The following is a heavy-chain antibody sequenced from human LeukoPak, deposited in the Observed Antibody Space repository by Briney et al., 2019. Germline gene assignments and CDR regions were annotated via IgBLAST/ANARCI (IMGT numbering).Heavy chain of an antibody. D-gene: IGHD1-1*01. Sequence: GGSLRLSCAASGFTFSSYWMSWVRQAPGKGLEWVSAISGSGGSTYYADSVKGRFAISRDNSKNTLYLQMNSLRAEDTAVYYCAKVLWPTNWFDPWGQGTLVTVSS. CDR3: AKVLWPTNWFDP. J-gene: IGHJ5*02. CDR1: GFTFSSYW. V-gene: IGHV3-23*01. CDR2: ISGSGGST.